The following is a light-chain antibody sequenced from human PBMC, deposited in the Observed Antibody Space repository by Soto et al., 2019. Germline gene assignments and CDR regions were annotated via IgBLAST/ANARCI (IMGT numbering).Light chain of an antibody. V-gene: IGLV2-14*01. Sequence: QSALTQPASLSGSPGQSITISCTGTSSNVGTYNYVSWYQQHAGKAPKLMIYDVSNRPSGVSDRFSGSKSGNTASLAISGLQAEDEADYYCTANTSSSTLVFGGGTKLTVL. CDR2: DVS. CDR1: SSNVGTYNY. J-gene: IGLJ2*01. CDR3: TANTSSSTLV.